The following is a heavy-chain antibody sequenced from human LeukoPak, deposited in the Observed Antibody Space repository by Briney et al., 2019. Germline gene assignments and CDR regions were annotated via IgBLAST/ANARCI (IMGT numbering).Heavy chain of an antibody. CDR1: GFTFDDYG. CDR2: ISWNSGSI. D-gene: IGHD1-26*01. Sequence: PGRSLRLSCAASGFTFDDYGMQWVRQAPGKGLEWVSGISWNSGSIGYADSVKGRFTISRDNAKNSLYLQMNSLRVEDTAVYYCLTVVETTIAAFDIWGQGTMVTVSS. CDR3: LTVVETTIAAFDI. V-gene: IGHV3-9*01. J-gene: IGHJ3*02.